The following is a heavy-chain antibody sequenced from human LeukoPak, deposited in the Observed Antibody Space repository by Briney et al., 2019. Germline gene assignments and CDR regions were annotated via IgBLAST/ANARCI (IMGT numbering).Heavy chain of an antibody. CDR3: ASPYYDILTGYYDAFDI. V-gene: IGHV4-59*01. CDR2: IYYSGST. CDR1: GGSFSGYY. J-gene: IGHJ3*02. D-gene: IGHD3-9*01. Sequence: PSETLSLTCAVYGGSFSGYYWSWIRQPPGKGLEWIGYIYYSGSTNYNPSLKSRVTISVDTSKNQFSLKLSSVTAADTAVYYCASPYYDILTGYYDAFDIWGQGTMVTVSS.